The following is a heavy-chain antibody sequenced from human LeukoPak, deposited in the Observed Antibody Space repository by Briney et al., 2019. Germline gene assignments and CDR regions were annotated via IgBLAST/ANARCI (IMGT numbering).Heavy chain of an antibody. Sequence: GGSLRLSCAASGFTFNTYAMHWVRQAPGKGLEWVAVTSYDGSNKYYADSVKGRFTISRDNVKNTLSLQMHSLRAEDTAVYYCARDCTDNSGYYGYFDYWGQGTLVTVSS. V-gene: IGHV3-30*04. J-gene: IGHJ4*02. D-gene: IGHD3-22*01. CDR1: GFTFNTYA. CDR2: TSYDGSNK. CDR3: ARDCTDNSGYYGYFDY.